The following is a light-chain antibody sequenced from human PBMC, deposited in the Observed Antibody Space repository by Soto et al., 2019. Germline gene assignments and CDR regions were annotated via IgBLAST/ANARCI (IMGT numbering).Light chain of an antibody. J-gene: IGLJ1*01. Sequence: QSVLTQPASVSGSPGQSITISCTGTSSDVGGYNHVSWYQHHPGKAPKLMIFDVSNRPSGVSNRFSGSKSGNTASLTISGLQPEDEPDYYCSSYTTSNTRQIVFGTGTKVTV. CDR2: DVS. CDR1: SSDVGGYNH. CDR3: SSYTTSNTRQIV. V-gene: IGLV2-14*03.